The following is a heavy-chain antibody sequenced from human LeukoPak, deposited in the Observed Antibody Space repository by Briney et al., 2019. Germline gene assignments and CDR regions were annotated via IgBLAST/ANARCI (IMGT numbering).Heavy chain of an antibody. CDR3: ARDLAGYGGAFDI. CDR1: GFTFSSYN. V-gene: IGHV3-30-3*01. Sequence: GGSLRLSCAASGFTFSSYNMHWVRQAPGKGLEWVAVISYDGNNKYYADSVKGRFTISRDNSKSSLHLQMNSLRAEDTAVYYCARDLAGYGGAFDIWGQGTMVT. D-gene: IGHD5-12*01. CDR2: ISYDGNNK. J-gene: IGHJ3*02.